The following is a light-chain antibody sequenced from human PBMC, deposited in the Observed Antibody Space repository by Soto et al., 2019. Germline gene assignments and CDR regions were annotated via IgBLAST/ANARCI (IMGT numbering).Light chain of an antibody. J-gene: IGKJ4*01. Sequence: EIVLTQSPATLSLSPGERAALSCRASQSVSSYLAWYQQKPGQAPRLLIYDASKRATRLPARFSSSVSGKDVTLTISSLEPEDFAVYFFQQRSNLPVTFGGGTKVHI. CDR3: QQRSNLPVT. CDR2: DAS. CDR1: QSVSSY. V-gene: IGKV3-11*01.